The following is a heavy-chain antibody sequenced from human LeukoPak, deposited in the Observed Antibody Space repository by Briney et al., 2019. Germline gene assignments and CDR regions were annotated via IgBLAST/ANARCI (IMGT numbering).Heavy chain of an antibody. CDR3: ARLRGPMANWFDP. CDR1: GFTFSSSA. J-gene: IGHJ5*02. CDR2: ISGSDSST. V-gene: IGHV3-23*01. Sequence: GGSLRLSCAASGFTFSSSAMSWVRQAPGKGLEWVSTISGSDSSTHYADSVKGRFTISRDNSKNTLYLQMNSLRAEDTAVYYCARLRGPMANWFDPWGQGTLVTVSS. D-gene: IGHD3-10*01.